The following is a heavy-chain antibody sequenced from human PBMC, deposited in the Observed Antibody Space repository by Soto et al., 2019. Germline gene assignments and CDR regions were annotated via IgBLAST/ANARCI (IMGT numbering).Heavy chain of an antibody. Sequence: QLQLQESGPGLVKPSETLSLTCTVSGGSISSSSYYWGWIRQPPGKGLEWIGSIYYSGSTYYNPSLKGRVTISVDTSKNQFSLKLSSVTAADTAVYYCASSDDYGGNSYFDYWGQGTLVTVSS. CDR3: ASSDDYGGNSYFDY. J-gene: IGHJ4*02. D-gene: IGHD4-17*01. CDR1: GGSISSSSYY. CDR2: IYYSGST. V-gene: IGHV4-39*01.